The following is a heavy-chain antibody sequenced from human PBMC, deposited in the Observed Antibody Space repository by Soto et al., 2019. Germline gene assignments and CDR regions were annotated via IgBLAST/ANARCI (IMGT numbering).Heavy chain of an antibody. V-gene: IGHV2-26*01. J-gene: IGHJ6*02. Sequence: SGPTLVNPTETLTLTCTVSGFSLSDADVGVAWIRQPPGKALEWLAHILSNDEEVFSSSLRARLTISKDTSRSQVVLTMSNMEPVDTATYYCARIRGYCSGGSCYFYYFAMDVWGQGTTVTVSS. CDR2: ILSNDEE. D-gene: IGHD2-15*01. CDR1: GFSLSDADVG. CDR3: ARIRGYCSGGSCYFYYFAMDV.